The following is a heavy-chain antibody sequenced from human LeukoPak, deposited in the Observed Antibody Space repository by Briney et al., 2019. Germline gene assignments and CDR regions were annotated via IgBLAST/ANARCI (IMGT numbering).Heavy chain of an antibody. CDR3: AKDRGPGGKVYWFDP. D-gene: IGHD4-23*01. V-gene: IGHV3-23*01. CDR2: ISSSGGST. J-gene: IGHJ5*02. Sequence: GGSLRLSCAASGFTFSNYAMNWVRQAPGKGLEWVSDISSSGGSTYYADSVKGRFTNSSNNSKHTLHLQMSRLTVEDTAVYYCAKDRGPGGKVYWFDPWGQGTLVTVSS. CDR1: GFTFSNYA.